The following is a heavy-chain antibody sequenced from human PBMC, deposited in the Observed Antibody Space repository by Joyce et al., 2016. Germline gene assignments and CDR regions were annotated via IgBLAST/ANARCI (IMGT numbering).Heavy chain of an antibody. Sequence: EVQLVESGGRLIQPGGSLRLSCAASWFTDSSSYLSWVRQAPGKGLEGVALIYSSCSTYDADSVKGRFTISRYNSKNTLYLQTNSLRADDTAGYYCARALTDYYYYYMDVWGNGTTVTVSS. CDR2: IYSSCST. J-gene: IGHJ6*03. CDR3: ARALTDYYYYYMDV. CDR1: WFTDSSSY. D-gene: IGHD3-9*01. V-gene: IGHV3-53*01.